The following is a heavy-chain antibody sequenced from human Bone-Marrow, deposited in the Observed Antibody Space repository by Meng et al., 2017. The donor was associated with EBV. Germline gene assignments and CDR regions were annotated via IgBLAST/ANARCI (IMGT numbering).Heavy chain of an antibody. V-gene: IGHV4-4*02. D-gene: IGHD3-22*01. CDR2: IHHSGTT. Sequence: QVHLQESGPGLVKPSGTLSLTCAVSGASIDSSDWWTWVRQAPGKGLEWIGEIHHSGTTNCNPSLESRVTISIDKSDNQFSLKLTSVTAADTAVYYCARGLGGHYPTMEYWGQGTLVTVSS. CDR1: GASIDSSDW. J-gene: IGHJ4*02. CDR3: ARGLGGHYPTMEY.